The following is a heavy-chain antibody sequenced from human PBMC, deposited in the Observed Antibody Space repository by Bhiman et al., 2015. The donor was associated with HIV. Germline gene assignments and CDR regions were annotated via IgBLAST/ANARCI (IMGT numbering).Heavy chain of an antibody. V-gene: IGHV3-66*01. J-gene: IGHJ4*02. D-gene: IGHD6-13*01. CDR3: ARDLAAAGRDY. CDR2: IYSGGST. CDR1: GFIFSGYA. Sequence: EVHLLESGGGLVQPGESLRLSCAASGFIFSGYAMNWVRQAPGRGLEWVSVIYSGGSTYYADSVKGRFTISRDNSKNTLYLQMNSLRAEDTAVYYCARDLAAAGRDYWGQGTLVTVSS.